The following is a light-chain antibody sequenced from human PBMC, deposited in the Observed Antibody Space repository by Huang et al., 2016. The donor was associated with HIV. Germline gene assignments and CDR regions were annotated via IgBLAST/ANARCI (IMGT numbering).Light chain of an antibody. CDR3: QQSYISPWT. CDR2: AS. V-gene: IGKV1-39*01. J-gene: IGKJ1*01. Sequence: DIQMTQSPSSLSASLGERVTITCRTSQSVGNSLNWYQQKPGKAPELLIYASSWQAWVPARFSGSGSGTDFTLIISSLQPEDFATYYCQQSYISPWTFGQGTKVDLK. CDR1: QSVGNS.